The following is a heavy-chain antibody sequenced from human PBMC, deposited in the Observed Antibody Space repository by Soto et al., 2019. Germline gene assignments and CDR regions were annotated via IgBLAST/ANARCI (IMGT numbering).Heavy chain of an antibody. CDR3: ARRAIAAAGRDGMDV. J-gene: IGHJ6*02. V-gene: IGHV4-61*01. Sequence: PSETLSLTCTVSGGSVSSGSYYWSWIRQPPGKRLEWIGYIYYSGSTNYNPSPKSRVTISVDTSKDQFSLKLSSVTAADTAVYYCARRAIAAAGRDGMDVWGQGTTVTVSS. CDR1: GGSVSSGSYY. CDR2: IYYSGST. D-gene: IGHD6-13*01.